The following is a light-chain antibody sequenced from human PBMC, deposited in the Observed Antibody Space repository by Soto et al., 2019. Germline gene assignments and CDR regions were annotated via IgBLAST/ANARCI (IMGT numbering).Light chain of an antibody. J-gene: IGLJ2*01. Sequence: QSVLTQPRSVSGSPGQSVTISCTETSSDVGGDDFVSWYQQHPGKAPKLMISDVSKRPSGVPDRFSGSKSGNTASLTISRLQAEDEADCYCCSYAGDLAVFGGGTKVTVL. CDR2: DVS. V-gene: IGLV2-11*01. CDR1: SSDVGGDDF. CDR3: CSYAGDLAV.